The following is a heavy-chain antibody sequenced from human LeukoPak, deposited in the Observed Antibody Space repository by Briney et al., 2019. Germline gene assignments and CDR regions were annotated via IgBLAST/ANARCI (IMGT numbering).Heavy chain of an antibody. CDR1: GYTFTNYG. V-gene: IGHV1-18*01. CDR2: ISPYNGNT. J-gene: IGHJ5*02. CDR3: ARGGSSGPEGWFDP. Sequence: ASVKVSCKASGYTFTNYGITWVRQAPGQGREWMGWISPYNGNTKYAQKVQGRVTMTTDTSTSTAYMELRSLRSDDAAVYYCARGGSSGPEGWFDPWAQGPLVTVSS. D-gene: IGHD6-19*01.